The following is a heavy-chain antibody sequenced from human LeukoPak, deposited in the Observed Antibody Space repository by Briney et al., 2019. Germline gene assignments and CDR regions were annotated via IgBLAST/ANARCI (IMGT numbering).Heavy chain of an antibody. CDR3: ARDQSIASPRGAFDI. CDR1: GFTFSSYA. Sequence: PGGSLRLSCAASGFTFSSYAMHWVRQAPGKGLEWVAVISYDGSNKYYADSVKGRFTISRDNSKNTLYLQMNSLRAEDTAVYYCARDQSIASPRGAFDIWGQGTMVTVSS. CDR2: ISYDGSNK. D-gene: IGHD6-6*01. J-gene: IGHJ3*02. V-gene: IGHV3-30*04.